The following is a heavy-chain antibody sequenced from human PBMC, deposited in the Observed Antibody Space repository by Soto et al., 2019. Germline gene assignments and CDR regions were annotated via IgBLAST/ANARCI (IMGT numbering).Heavy chain of an antibody. D-gene: IGHD6-13*01. J-gene: IGHJ4*02. V-gene: IGHV4-30-2*01. CDR2: IYQSGST. CDR3: ARWTAAAGNYFDY. Sequence: SETLSLTCAVSGGSISSGGYSWSWIRQPPGKSLEWIGYIYQSGSTYYNPSLKSRVTISVDRSKNQFSLKLSSVTAADMAVYYCARWTAAAGNYFDYWGQGTLVTVSS. CDR1: GGSISSGGYS.